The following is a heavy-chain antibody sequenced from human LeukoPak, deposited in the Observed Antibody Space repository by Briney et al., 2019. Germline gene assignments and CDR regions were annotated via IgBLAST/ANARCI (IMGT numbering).Heavy chain of an antibody. CDR2: TYYRSKWYN. Sequence: SQTLSLTCAISGDTVSSNRAAWNWIRQSPSRGLEWLGRTYYRSKWYNDYAPSVKSRITINPDTSKNQFSLQLNSVPPEDTAVYYCARDPITGDRFDYWGQGTLVTVSS. J-gene: IGHJ4*02. CDR1: GDTVSSNRAA. CDR3: ARDPITGDRFDY. D-gene: IGHD7-27*01. V-gene: IGHV6-1*01.